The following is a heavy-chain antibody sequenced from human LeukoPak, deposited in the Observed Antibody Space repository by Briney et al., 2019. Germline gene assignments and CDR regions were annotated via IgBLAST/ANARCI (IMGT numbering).Heavy chain of an antibody. CDR1: GGTFSSYA. D-gene: IGHD5-24*01. CDR3: ARDRWDGYNLIGEYYYYYYGMDV. CDR2: IIPIFGTA. J-gene: IGHJ6*02. V-gene: IGHV1-69*05. Sequence: ASVKVSCKASGGTFSSYAISWVRQAPGQGLEWMGGIIPIFGTANYAQKLQGRVTMTTDTSTSTAYMELRSLRSDDTAVYYCARDRWDGYNLIGEYYYYYYGMDVWGQGTTVTVSS.